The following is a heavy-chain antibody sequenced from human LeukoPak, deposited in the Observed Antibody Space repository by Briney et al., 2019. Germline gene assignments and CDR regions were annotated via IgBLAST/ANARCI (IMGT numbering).Heavy chain of an antibody. J-gene: IGHJ4*02. Sequence: GMSLRLSCAASGFTFNTYGMHWVRQTPGKGLEWVAVIWFDGSKIYYTDSVKGRFTISRDNAKNSLYLQMNSLRDEDTAMYYCARGRSAAGPLHYCDYWGQGALVTVSS. D-gene: IGHD6-13*01. CDR2: IWFDGSKI. V-gene: IGHV3-33*01. CDR3: ARGRSAAGPLHYCDY. CDR1: GFTFNTYG.